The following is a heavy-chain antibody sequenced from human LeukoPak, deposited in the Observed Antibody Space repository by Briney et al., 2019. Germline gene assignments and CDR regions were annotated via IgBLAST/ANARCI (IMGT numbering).Heavy chain of an antibody. CDR2: IIPIFGTA. CDR1: GGTFSSYA. V-gene: IGHV1-69*13. CDR3: AVGVGGGWFDP. J-gene: IGHJ5*02. Sequence: VASVKVSCKASGGTFSSYAISWVRQAPGQGLEWMGGIIPIFGTANYAQKFQGRVTITADESTSTAYMELRSLRSDDTAVYYCAVGVGGGWFDPWGQGTLVTVSS. D-gene: IGHD1-26*01.